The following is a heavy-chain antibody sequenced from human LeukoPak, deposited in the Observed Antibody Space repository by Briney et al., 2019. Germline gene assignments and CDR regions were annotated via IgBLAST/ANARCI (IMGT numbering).Heavy chain of an antibody. Sequence: SETLSLTCTVSGGSISSGGYYWSWIRQPPGKGLEWIGYIYYSGSTNYNPSLKSRVTISVDTSKNQFSLKLSSVTAADTAVYYCARVYNWNDFPYYFDYWGQGTLVTVSS. V-gene: IGHV4-61*08. CDR2: IYYSGST. D-gene: IGHD1-1*01. CDR1: GGSISSGGYY. CDR3: ARVYNWNDFPYYFDY. J-gene: IGHJ4*02.